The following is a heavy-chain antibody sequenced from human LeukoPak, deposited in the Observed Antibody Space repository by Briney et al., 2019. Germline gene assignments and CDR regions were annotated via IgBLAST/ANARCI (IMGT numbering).Heavy chain of an antibody. J-gene: IGHJ4*02. CDR1: GASVGSAGSY. D-gene: IGHD1-26*01. CDR2: IYYISNT. CDR3: ARTQSQSGSYRYYFGY. V-gene: IGHV4-61*08. Sequence: SETLSLTCTVSGASVGSAGSYGSWIRQPPGGGLEWIGYIYYISNTNYNPSLKSRVTMSVDPSKNQFSLKLHSVTAADTAVYYCARTQSQSGSYRYYFGYWGQGTLVTVSS.